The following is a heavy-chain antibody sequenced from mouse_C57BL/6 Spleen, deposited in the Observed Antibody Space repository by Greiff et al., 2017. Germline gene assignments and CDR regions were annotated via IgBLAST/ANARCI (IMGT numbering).Heavy chain of an antibody. D-gene: IGHD6-1*01. J-gene: IGHJ2*01. Sequence: QVQLQQPGAELVKPGASVKLSCKASGYTFTSYWMHWVKQRPGQGLEWIGMIHPNSGSTNSNEKFKSKATLTVDKSSSTAYMQLSSLTSEDSAVDYCARTLSGSYYFDYWGQGTTLTVSS. CDR1: GYTFTSYW. CDR3: ARTLSGSYYFDY. CDR2: IHPNSGST. V-gene: IGHV1-64*01.